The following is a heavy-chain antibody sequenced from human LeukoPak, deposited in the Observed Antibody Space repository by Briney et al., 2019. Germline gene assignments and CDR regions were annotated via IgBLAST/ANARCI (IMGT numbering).Heavy chain of an antibody. Sequence: SETLSLTCTVSGGSISSGGYYWYWIRQHPGKGLEWIGHIYYTGSTYYNPLLKSRVAISADTSKNQFSLRLSSVTAADTAVYYCARVGGYFDYWGQGALVTVSS. D-gene: IGHD3-10*01. CDR3: ARVGGYFDY. CDR1: GGSISSGGYY. CDR2: IYYTGST. J-gene: IGHJ4*02. V-gene: IGHV4-31*03.